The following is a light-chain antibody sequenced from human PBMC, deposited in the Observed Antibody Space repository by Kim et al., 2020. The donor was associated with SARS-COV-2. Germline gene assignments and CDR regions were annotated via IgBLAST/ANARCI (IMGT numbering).Light chain of an antibody. CDR1: NLRRQS. CDR3: QVWDDDSDHWV. Sequence: SYELTQPPSVSVAPGQTATIACGGDNLRRQSVHWYQQMPGQAPVVVIEYDSDRPSGIPARISVSKSGNTATLTITSVEAGDEADFYCQVWDDDSDHWVFGGGTQLTVL. V-gene: IGLV3-21*04. CDR2: YDS. J-gene: IGLJ3*02.